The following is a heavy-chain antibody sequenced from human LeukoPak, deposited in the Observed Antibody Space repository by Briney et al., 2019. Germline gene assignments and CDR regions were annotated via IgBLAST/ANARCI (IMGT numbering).Heavy chain of an antibody. CDR2: ISSSGSTI. J-gene: IGHJ4*02. Sequence: PGGSLRLSCAASGFTFSDYYMSWIRQAPGKGLEWVSYISSSGSTIYYADSVKGRFTISRDNAKNSLYLQMNSLRAEDTAAYYCASSWELPSFDYWGQGTLVTVSS. V-gene: IGHV3-11*04. D-gene: IGHD1-26*01. CDR3: ASSWELPSFDY. CDR1: GFTFSDYY.